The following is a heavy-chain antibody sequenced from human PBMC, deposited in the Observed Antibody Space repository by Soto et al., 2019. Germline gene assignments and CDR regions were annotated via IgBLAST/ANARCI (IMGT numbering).Heavy chain of an antibody. CDR3: AREGTAMIFDC. V-gene: IGHV4-59*01. J-gene: IGHJ4*02. CDR2: INYSGST. Sequence: PSETLSLTCSVSGGSISSYYWSWIRQPPGKGLEWIGYINYSGSTNYNPSLKSRVTISVDTSKNQLSLKVSSVTAADTAVYYCAREGTAMIFDCWGQGTLVTV. CDR1: GGSISSYY. D-gene: IGHD5-18*01.